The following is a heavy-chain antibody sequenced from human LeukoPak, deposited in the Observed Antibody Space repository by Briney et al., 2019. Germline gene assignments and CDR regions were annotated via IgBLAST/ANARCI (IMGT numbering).Heavy chain of an antibody. V-gene: IGHV3-7*01. CDR3: ARPWSAYSHDY. J-gene: IGHJ4*01. CDR2: IKPDGSEK. D-gene: IGHD3-3*01. CDR1: GFTFGNYW. Sequence: GGSLRLSCAASGFTFGNYWMSWVRQAPVKGLEWVATIKPDGSEKYYVDSVKGRFTISRDNAKNSLFLQMNSLRAEDTAVYYCARPWSAYSHDYWGHGILVTVSS.